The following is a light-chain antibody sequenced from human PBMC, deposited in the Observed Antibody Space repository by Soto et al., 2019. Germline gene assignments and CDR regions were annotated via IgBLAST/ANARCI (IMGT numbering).Light chain of an antibody. CDR1: SSDVGGYIF. Sequence: QSVLTQPPSSSGSPGQSVAISCTGTSSDVGGYIFVSWYQQHPGKAPKLMIYEVNQRPSGAPGRFSGSKSGKTGALAVAGLQAEDEADYYGSSYAGSSNVFGTGTMGTVL. CDR2: EVN. V-gene: IGLV2-8*01. CDR3: SSYAGSSNV. J-gene: IGLJ1*01.